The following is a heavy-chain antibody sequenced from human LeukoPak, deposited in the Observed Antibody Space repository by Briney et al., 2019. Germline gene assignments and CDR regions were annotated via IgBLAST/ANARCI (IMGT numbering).Heavy chain of an antibody. D-gene: IGHD3-9*01. J-gene: IGHJ5*02. CDR1: GDSISYYY. V-gene: IGHV4-4*07. Sequence: SETLSLTCTVSGDSISYYYWSWIRQPAGKGLEWIGRISTSGTTNYNPSLKSRVTMSVDTSKDQFSLKLSSVTAADTAVYYCARDYDVLTAYPPTQLFDPWGQGTLVTVSS. CDR2: ISTSGTT. CDR3: ARDYDVLTAYPPTQLFDP.